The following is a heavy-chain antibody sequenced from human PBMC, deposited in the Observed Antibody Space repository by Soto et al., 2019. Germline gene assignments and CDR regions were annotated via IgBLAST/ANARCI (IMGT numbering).Heavy chain of an antibody. CDR1: GYTFTSYG. CDR2: TSAYNGNT. D-gene: IGHD2-15*01. Sequence: ASVKVSCKASGYTFTSYGISWVRQAPGQGLEWMGWTSAYNGNTNYAQKLQGRVTMTTDTSTSTAYMELRSLRSDDTAVYYCARVSGGSTYFRFGGFDIWGQGTMVTVTS. CDR3: ARVSGGSTYFRFGGFDI. V-gene: IGHV1-18*01. J-gene: IGHJ3*02.